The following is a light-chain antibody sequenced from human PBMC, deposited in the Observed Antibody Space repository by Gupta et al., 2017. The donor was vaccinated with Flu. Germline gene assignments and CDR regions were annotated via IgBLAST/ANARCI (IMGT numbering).Light chain of an antibody. V-gene: IGKV1-39*01. CDR3: QQSHSTPYT. CDR1: QSISSY. J-gene: IGKJ2*01. Sequence: GDRVTITCRESQSISSYLNWYQQQPGKAPKLLIYSASTLQSGVPSRFSGSGSGTDFTLTISSLRPEDFATYYCQQSHSTPYTFGQGTKVEFK. CDR2: SAS.